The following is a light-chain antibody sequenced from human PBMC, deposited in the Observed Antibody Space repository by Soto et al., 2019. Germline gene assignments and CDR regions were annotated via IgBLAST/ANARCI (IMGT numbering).Light chain of an antibody. V-gene: IGKV1-33*01. CDR2: DAS. CDR3: QQYDNLPIT. CDR1: QDISNY. J-gene: IGKJ4*01. Sequence: DIQMTQSPSSLSASVGDRVTITCQASQDISNYLNWYQQKPGKAPKLLIYDASNLKTGVPSRFSGGGSGTDFTFTISSLQPEDIATYYCQQYDNLPITFGGGTKVEIK.